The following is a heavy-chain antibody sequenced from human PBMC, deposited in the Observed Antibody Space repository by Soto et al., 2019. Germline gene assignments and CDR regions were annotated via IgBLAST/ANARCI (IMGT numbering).Heavy chain of an antibody. Sequence: PGGSLTLSCTTYGFTFGDYGISWVRQAPGKGREWVGFIRSKTYDETTVYAASVKGRFIISRDNSKSIAYLRMNSMKTEDAALYYCSSGFCGNTTCYPYFESWGRGTLVTVSS. CDR2: IRSKTYDETT. V-gene: IGHV3-49*04. CDR1: GFTFGDYG. J-gene: IGHJ4*02. D-gene: IGHD2-2*01. CDR3: SSGFCGNTTCYPYFES.